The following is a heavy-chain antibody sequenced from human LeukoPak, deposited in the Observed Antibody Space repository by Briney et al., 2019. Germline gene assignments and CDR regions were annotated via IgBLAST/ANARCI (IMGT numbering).Heavy chain of an antibody. Sequence: PSQTLSLTCTVSGGSISSGSYYWSWIRQPAGKGLEWIGRIYTSGSTNYNPSLKSRVTISVDTSKNQFSLKLSSVTAADTAVYYCARDATYSGYYFDYWGQGTLVTVSS. J-gene: IGHJ4*02. V-gene: IGHV4-61*02. D-gene: IGHD1-26*01. CDR2: IYTSGST. CDR1: GGSISSGSYY. CDR3: ARDATYSGYYFDY.